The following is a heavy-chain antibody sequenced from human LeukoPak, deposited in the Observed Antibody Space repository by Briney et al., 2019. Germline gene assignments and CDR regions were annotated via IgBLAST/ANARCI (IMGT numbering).Heavy chain of an antibody. V-gene: IGHV3-21*01. Sequence: SGGSLRLSCAASGFTFSSYSMNWVRQAPGKGLEWVSSISSSSSYIYYADSVKGRFTISRDNAKNSLYLQMNSLRAEDTALYYCASVDYYGSGNYYNDVDYWGQGTLVTVSS. CDR2: ISSSSSYI. J-gene: IGHJ4*02. CDR3: ASVDYYGSGNYYNDVDY. CDR1: GFTFSSYS. D-gene: IGHD3-10*01.